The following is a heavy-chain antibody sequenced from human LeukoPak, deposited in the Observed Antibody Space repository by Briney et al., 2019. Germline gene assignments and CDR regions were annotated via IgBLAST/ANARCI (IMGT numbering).Heavy chain of an antibody. CDR2: ISGRGDST. CDR3: AKAIAAPVLYFDL. V-gene: IGHV3-23*01. CDR1: RFTFSSYA. Sequence: WGSLRLSCAASRFTFSSYAMSWVRQAPGKGLEWVGTISGRGDSTYYADSVKGGITISRANSRNTLYLQMNTLRAEDTAVYYCAKAIAAPVLYFDLWGRGTLVTVSS. J-gene: IGHJ2*01. D-gene: IGHD6-13*01.